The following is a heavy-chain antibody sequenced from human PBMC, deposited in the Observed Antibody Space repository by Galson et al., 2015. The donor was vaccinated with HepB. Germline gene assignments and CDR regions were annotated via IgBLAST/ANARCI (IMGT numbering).Heavy chain of an antibody. J-gene: IGHJ6*02. Sequence: SLRLSCAASGFTFSAHSMNWIRQAPGKGLEWVSSISSSGPYIYYADSVKGRFTISRDNAKNSLYLQTNSLRVEDTAVYYCARDREVRGIINYYYGMDVWGRGTTVTVSS. V-gene: IGHV3-21*01. CDR1: GFTFSAHS. CDR2: ISSSGPYI. CDR3: ARDREVRGIINYYYGMDV. D-gene: IGHD3-10*01.